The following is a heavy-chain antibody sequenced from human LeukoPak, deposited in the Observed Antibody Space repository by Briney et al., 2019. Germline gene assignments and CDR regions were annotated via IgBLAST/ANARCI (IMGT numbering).Heavy chain of an antibody. Sequence: SETLSLTCTVSGGSISSYYWSWIRQPAGKGLEWIGRIYTSGSINYNPSLKSRVTMSVDTSKNQFSLKLSSVTAADPAVYYCARVSGSSNPYYYYYMDVWGKGTTVTVSS. CDR2: IYTSGSI. V-gene: IGHV4-4*07. CDR3: ARVSGSSNPYYYYYMDV. CDR1: GGSISSYY. D-gene: IGHD6-19*01. J-gene: IGHJ6*03.